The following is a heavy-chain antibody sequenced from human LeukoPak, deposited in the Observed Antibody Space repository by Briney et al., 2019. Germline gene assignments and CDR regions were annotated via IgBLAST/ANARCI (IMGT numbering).Heavy chain of an antibody. Sequence: SETLSLTCAVYGGSFSGYYWSWIRQPPGKGLEWIGEINHSGSTNYNPSLKSRVTISVDTSKNQFSLKLSSVTAADTAVYYCARTSGSYYEEGPLATPNDAFDIWGQGTMVTVSS. V-gene: IGHV4-34*01. CDR1: GGSFSGYY. CDR3: ARTSGSYYEEGPLATPNDAFDI. CDR2: INHSGST. J-gene: IGHJ3*02. D-gene: IGHD1-26*01.